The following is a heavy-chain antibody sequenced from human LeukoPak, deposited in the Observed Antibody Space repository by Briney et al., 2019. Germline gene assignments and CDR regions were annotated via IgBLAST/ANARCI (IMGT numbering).Heavy chain of an antibody. J-gene: IGHJ5*02. CDR3: VRSAGWFDP. CDR2: ISSNGGST. D-gene: IGHD3-10*01. V-gene: IGHV3-64D*09. Sequence: SGESLRLSCSASGFTFSNYAMHWVRQAPGKGLEYVSAISSNGGSTYYADSVKGRFIISRDNSKNTLSLQMSGLRPEDTAVYFCVRSAGWFDPWGQGTLVTVSS. CDR1: GFTFSNYA.